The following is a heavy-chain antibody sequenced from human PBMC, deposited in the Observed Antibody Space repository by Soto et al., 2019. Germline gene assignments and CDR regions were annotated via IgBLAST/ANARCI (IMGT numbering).Heavy chain of an antibody. V-gene: IGHV1-69*13. CDR1: GGTFSSYA. CDR2: IIPIFGTA. J-gene: IGHJ6*02. Sequence: ASVKVSCKASGGTFSSYAISWVRQAPGQGLEWMGGIIPIFGTANYAQKFQGRVTITADESTSTAYMELSSLRSEDTAVYYCARDVALAVADTYYYYGMDVWGQGTTVTVSS. D-gene: IGHD6-19*01. CDR3: ARDVALAVADTYYYYGMDV.